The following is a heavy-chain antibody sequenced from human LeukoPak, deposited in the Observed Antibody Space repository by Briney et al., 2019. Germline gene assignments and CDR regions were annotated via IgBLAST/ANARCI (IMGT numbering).Heavy chain of an antibody. J-gene: IGHJ4*02. CDR1: GGSISSYY. CDR2: INYSWDT. V-gene: IGHV4-59*08. CDR3: ARHGRDEWEPPFDY. Sequence: SETLSLTCTVSGGSISSYYWSWIRQPPGKGLEWIGYINYSWDTNYNPSLKSRVTISVDTSKNQFSLKLSSVTAADTAVYYCARHGRDEWEPPFDYWGQGTLVTVPS. D-gene: IGHD1-26*01.